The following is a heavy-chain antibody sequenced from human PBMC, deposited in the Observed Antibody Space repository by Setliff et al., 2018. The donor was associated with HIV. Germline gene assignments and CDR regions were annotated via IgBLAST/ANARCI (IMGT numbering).Heavy chain of an antibody. CDR1: GYSFTGYY. V-gene: IGHV1-2*02. CDR2: INPDNGVT. J-gene: IGHJ3*02. CDR3: ARDPNLDDSNPFDT. D-gene: IGHD3-22*01. Sequence: ASVKVSCKASGYSFTGYYIHWVRQAPGQGLEWMGWINPDNGVTYYRQTFQGRVTMTRDTSIDTAYMDLSSLRSDDTALYYCARDPNLDDSNPFDTWGQGTMVTVSS.